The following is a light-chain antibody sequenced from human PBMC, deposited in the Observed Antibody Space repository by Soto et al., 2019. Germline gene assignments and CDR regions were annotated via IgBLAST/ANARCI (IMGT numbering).Light chain of an antibody. V-gene: IGKV3-20*01. CDR1: QSVDSSF. J-gene: IGKJ1*01. CDR3: QQYVSSVA. CDR2: GAS. Sequence: EIVLTQSPGSLSLSPGERGTLSCRASQSVDSSFFAWYQQKPDQAPRLLIYGASNRATGIPDRFSGSGSGTVFTITISRLAPEDFAVYCCQQYVSSVAFGQGTKVEIK.